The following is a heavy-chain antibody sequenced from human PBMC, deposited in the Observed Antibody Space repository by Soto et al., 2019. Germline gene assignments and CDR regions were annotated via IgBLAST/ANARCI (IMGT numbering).Heavy chain of an antibody. D-gene: IGHD3-22*01. J-gene: IGHJ3*02. Sequence: EVQLLESGGGLVEPGGSLRLSCAASGFTFNNYAMNWVRQAPGKGLEWVSSFSGSGPTTYYADSVKGRFTISRHNSKKTLYMQMNSLRAEDTAVYYCVRLYYYDPPGAFDIWGQGTMVTVSS. CDR3: VRLYYYDPPGAFDI. CDR2: FSGSGPTT. V-gene: IGHV3-23*01. CDR1: GFTFNNYA.